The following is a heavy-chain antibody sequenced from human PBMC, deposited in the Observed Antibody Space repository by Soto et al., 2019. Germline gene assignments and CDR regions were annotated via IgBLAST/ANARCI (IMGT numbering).Heavy chain of an antibody. V-gene: IGHV3-74*01. CDR2: INSDGSST. CDR1: GFTFSSYW. J-gene: IGHJ3*02. CDR3: GPSPYEGYAFDI. D-gene: IGHD3-3*01. Sequence: EVQPVESGGGLVQPGGSLRLSCAASGFTFSSYWMHWVRQAPGKGLVWVSRINSDGSSTSYADSVKGRFTISRDNAKNTLYLQMNSLRAEDTAVYYCGPSPYEGYAFDIWGQGTMVTVSS.